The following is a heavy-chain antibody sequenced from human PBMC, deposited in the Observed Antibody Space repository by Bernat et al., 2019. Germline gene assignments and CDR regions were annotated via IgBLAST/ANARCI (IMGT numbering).Heavy chain of an antibody. CDR1: GFTFSNYA. V-gene: IGHV3-23*01. CDR2: VRGSDGST. CDR3: AKASPYGTTWYGRVDV. D-gene: IGHD6-13*01. J-gene: IGHJ6*02. Sequence: EVQLLESGGGLVQPGGSLRLSCAASGFTFSNYALTWVRQAPGKGLEWVSAVRGSDGSTYYADSVKGRFIMARDRSRDTMDLQMNSVRPDDTAVYYCAKASPYGTTWYGRVDVWGQGTTVTVSS.